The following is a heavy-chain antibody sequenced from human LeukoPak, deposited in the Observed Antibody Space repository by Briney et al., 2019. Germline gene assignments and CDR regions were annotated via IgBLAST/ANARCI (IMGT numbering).Heavy chain of an antibody. J-gene: IGHJ6*03. V-gene: IGHV4-59*01. CDR2: IYYSGST. Sequence: SETLSLTCTVSGGSISSYYWSWIRQPPGKGLEWIGYIYYSGSTNYNPSLKSRVTISVDTSKNQFSLKLSSVTAADTAVYYCARQGSGYSPTYYYYMDVWGKGTTVTISS. D-gene: IGHD5-18*01. CDR1: GGSISSYY. CDR3: ARQGSGYSPTYYYYMDV.